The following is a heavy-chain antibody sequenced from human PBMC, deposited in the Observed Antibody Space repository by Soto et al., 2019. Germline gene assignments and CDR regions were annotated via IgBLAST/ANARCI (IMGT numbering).Heavy chain of an antibody. J-gene: IGHJ6*02. V-gene: IGHV3-11*01. D-gene: IGHD2-15*01. Sequence: GGSLRLSCAASGFTFSDYYMSWIRQAPGKGLEWVSYISSSGSTIYYADSVKGRFTISRDNAKNSLYLQMNSLRAEDTAVYYCARGGDIVVVVAAGTDGMDVWGQGTTVTVSS. CDR2: ISSSGSTI. CDR3: ARGGDIVVVVAAGTDGMDV. CDR1: GFTFSDYY.